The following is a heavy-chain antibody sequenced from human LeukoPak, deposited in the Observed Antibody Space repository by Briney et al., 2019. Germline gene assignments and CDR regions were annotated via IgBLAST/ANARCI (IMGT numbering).Heavy chain of an antibody. Sequence: ASVNVSCKASGYTFTSYWIQWVRQAPGQGLEWMGLINPSDGSIAYAHRFQGRVTMTRDTSTSIVYMDLSSLRSEDTAVYYCAKAPRNSSTMLDYWGQGTLLTVSS. CDR3: AKAPRNSSTMLDY. CDR2: INPSDGSI. J-gene: IGHJ4*02. CDR1: GYTFTSYW. D-gene: IGHD6-13*01. V-gene: IGHV1-46*01.